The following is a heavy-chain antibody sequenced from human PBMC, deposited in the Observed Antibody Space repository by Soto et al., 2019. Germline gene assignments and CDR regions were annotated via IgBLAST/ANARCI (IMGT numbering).Heavy chain of an antibody. CDR1: GGSISSGDYY. D-gene: IGHD4-17*01. J-gene: IGHJ5*02. CDR2: IYYSGST. CDR3: ARGLYGDYLSGWFDP. V-gene: IGHV4-30-4*01. Sequence: SETLSLTCTVSGGSISSGDYYWSWIRQPPGKGLEWIGYIYYSGSTYYNPSLKSRVTISVDTSKNQFSLKLSSVTAADTAVYYSARGLYGDYLSGWFDPWGQGTLVTVSS.